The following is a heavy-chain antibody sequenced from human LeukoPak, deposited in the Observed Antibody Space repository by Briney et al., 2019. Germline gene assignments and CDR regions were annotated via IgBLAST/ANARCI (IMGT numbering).Heavy chain of an antibody. D-gene: IGHD4-17*01. CDR1: GFTFSSYS. Sequence: TGGSLRLSCAASGFTFSSYSMNWVRQAPGKGLEWVSSISSSSSYIYYADSVKGRFTISRDNAKNSLYLQMNSLRAEDTAVYYCARGEVTNDYYYYYGMDVWGQGTTVTVSS. J-gene: IGHJ6*02. V-gene: IGHV3-21*01. CDR2: ISSSSSYI. CDR3: ARGEVTNDYYYYYGMDV.